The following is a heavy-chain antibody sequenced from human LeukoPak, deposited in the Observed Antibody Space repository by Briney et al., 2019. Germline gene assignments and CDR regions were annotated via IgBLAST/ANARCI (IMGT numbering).Heavy chain of an antibody. Sequence: GGSLRPSCAASGFTFSSYAMSWVRQAPGKGLEWVSAISGSGGSTYYADSVKGRFTISRDNSKNTLYLQMNSLRAEDTAVYYCAKDPTYYYDSSGPGSDVWGKGTTVTVSS. D-gene: IGHD3-22*01. CDR2: ISGSGGST. V-gene: IGHV3-23*01. CDR3: AKDPTYYYDSSGPGSDV. CDR1: GFTFSSYA. J-gene: IGHJ6*04.